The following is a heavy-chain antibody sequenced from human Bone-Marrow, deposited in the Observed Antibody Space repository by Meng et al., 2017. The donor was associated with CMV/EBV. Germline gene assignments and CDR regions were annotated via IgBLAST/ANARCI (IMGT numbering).Heavy chain of an antibody. D-gene: IGHD3-22*01. CDR3: ARDIVVTTVDGMDV. V-gene: IGHV3-48*04. Sequence: GESLKISCAASGFTFSSYSMNWVRQAPGKGLEWVSYISSSSSTIYYADSVKGRFTISRDNAKNSLYLQMNSLRAEDTAVYYCARDIVVTTVDGMDVWGPGNTVTGAS. J-gene: IGHJ6*01. CDR2: ISSSSSTI. CDR1: GFTFSSYS.